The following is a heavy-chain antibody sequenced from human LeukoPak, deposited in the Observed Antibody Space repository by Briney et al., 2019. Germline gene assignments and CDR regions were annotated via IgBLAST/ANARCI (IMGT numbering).Heavy chain of an antibody. CDR1: GFTFSSYG. CDR2: IRYDGSNK. CDR3: AKGKIQLLDY. Sequence: HPGGSLRLSCAASGFTFSSYGMHWVRQAPGKGLEWVAFIRYDGSNKYYADSVKGRSTISRDNSKNTLYLQMNSLRAEDTAVYYCAKGKIQLLDYWGQGTLVTVSS. V-gene: IGHV3-30*02. D-gene: IGHD5-18*01. J-gene: IGHJ4*02.